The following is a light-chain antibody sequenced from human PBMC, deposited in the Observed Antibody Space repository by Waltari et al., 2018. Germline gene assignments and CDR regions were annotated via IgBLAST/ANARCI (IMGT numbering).Light chain of an antibody. CDR2: AAS. CDR3: QQSYTTFVYT. Sequence: DIQMTQSPSSLIASVGDRISITCRASQNIRNYLNWYQQKPGKAPKLLIYAASSLQSGVPSRFIGSGSGTDFTLTISSLQPEDSATYYCQQSYTTFVYTFGQGTKLEIK. V-gene: IGKV1-39*01. J-gene: IGKJ2*01. CDR1: QNIRNY.